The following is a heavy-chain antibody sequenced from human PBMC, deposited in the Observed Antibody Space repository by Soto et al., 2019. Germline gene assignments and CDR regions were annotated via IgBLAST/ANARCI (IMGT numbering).Heavy chain of an antibody. CDR3: AKNQERELPRVIDF. J-gene: IGHJ4*02. Sequence: EVRLLESGGGLVKPGGSLRLSCATSGRTFSNYAMSWVRQAPGGGLEWVSSMSGSSSTTYYADPVRGRFTISRDRSKNALYLQMSSLRAEDTALYYCAKNQERELPRVIDFWGQGTLVTVSS. CDR1: GRTFSNYA. D-gene: IGHD1-7*01. CDR2: MSGSSSTT. V-gene: IGHV3-23*01.